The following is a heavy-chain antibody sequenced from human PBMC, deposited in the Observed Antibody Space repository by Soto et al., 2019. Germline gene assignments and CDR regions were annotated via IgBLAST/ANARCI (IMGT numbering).Heavy chain of an antibody. J-gene: IGHJ5*02. CDR2: ISGYNGNT. Sequence: ASVKVSCKASGYTFSNYGISWVRQAPGQGLEWMGWISGYNGNTNYAQNFQGRVTMTADPSTRTAYMGLRSLISDDTAVYFCARKSSSSSWFDPWGQGTLVTVSS. CDR3: ARKSSSSSWFDP. D-gene: IGHD6-6*01. V-gene: IGHV1-18*01. CDR1: GYTFSNYG.